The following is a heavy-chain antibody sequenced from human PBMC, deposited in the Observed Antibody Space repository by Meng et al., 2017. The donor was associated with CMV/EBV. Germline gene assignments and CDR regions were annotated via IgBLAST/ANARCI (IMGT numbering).Heavy chain of an antibody. Sequence: GGSLRLSCAASGFTFSSYAMSWVRQAPGKGLGWVSAISGSGGSTYYADSVKGRFTISRDNSKNTPYLQMNSLRAEDTAVYYCAKSWEGCSSTSCYTTEYDYWGQGTLVTVSS. V-gene: IGHV3-23*01. CDR3: AKSWEGCSSTSCYTTEYDY. CDR1: GFTFSSYA. J-gene: IGHJ4*02. CDR2: ISGSGGST. D-gene: IGHD2-2*02.